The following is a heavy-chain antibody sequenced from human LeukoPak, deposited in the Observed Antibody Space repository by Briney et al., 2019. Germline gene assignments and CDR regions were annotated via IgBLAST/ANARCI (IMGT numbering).Heavy chain of an antibody. CDR1: GFTYSTYW. J-gene: IGHJ4*02. CDR3: ARNAPFDY. V-gene: IGHV3-7*01. CDR2: INQDGSEK. Sequence: PGGSLRLSCAASGFTYSTYWVSWVRQAPGKGLEWVANINQDGSEKYYVDSVRGRFTISRDNAKNSLYLQMNSLRGEDTAVYYCARNAPFDYWGQGTLVTVSS.